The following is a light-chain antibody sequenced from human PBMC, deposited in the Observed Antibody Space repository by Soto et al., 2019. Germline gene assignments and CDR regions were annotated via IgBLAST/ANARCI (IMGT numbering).Light chain of an antibody. V-gene: IGKV1-8*01. CDR3: QQYYSYPYT. J-gene: IGKJ2*01. CDR2: AAS. CDR1: QGISSY. Sequence: AIRMTQPPSSFSASTGDRVTITCRASQGISSYLAWYQQKPGNAPKLLIYAASNLQSGVPSRFSVRGSGTDFTLAISCMQSDDFATYYGQQYYSYPYTFGQGTKLEIK.